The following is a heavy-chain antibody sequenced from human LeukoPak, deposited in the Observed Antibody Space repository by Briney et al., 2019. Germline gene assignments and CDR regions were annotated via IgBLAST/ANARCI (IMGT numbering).Heavy chain of an antibody. Sequence: GGSLRLSCAASGFTFSSYWMSWVRQAPGKGLEWVANIKQDGSEKYYVDSVKGRFTISRDNAKKSLYLQMNSLRAEDTAVYYCASLGYSSSSEFDHWGQGTLVTVSS. D-gene: IGHD6-13*01. V-gene: IGHV3-7*01. CDR2: IKQDGSEK. J-gene: IGHJ4*02. CDR3: ASLGYSSSSEFDH. CDR1: GFTFSSYW.